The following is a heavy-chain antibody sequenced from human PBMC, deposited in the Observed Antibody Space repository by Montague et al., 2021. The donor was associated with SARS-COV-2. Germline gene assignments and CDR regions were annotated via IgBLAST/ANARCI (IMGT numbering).Heavy chain of an antibody. CDR3: ASPTYCYDSSGSDAFDI. D-gene: IGHD3-22*01. J-gene: IGHJ3*02. Sequence: SETLSLTCTVSGGSISSSSYYWGWIRQPPGKGLEWIGSLYYSGSTYYNPSLKSRVTISVDTSKNQFSLKLSSVTAADTAVYYCASPTYCYDSSGSDAFDIWGQGTMVTVSS. CDR1: GGSISSSSYY. CDR2: LYYSGST. V-gene: IGHV4-39*01.